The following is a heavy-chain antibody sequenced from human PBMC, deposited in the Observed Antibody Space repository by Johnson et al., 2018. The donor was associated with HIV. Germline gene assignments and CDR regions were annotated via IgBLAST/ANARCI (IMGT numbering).Heavy chain of an antibody. J-gene: IGHJ3*02. CDR2: ISSSGSTI. V-gene: IGHV3-11*01. CDR3: ARPFLLWGGSAFDI. D-gene: IGHD3-16*01. Sequence: VQLVESGGGLVQPGRSLRLSCAASGFTFSDYYMSWIRQAPGKGLAWVSYISSSGSTIYYADSVKGRFTISRDNAKNSLYLQMNSLRAEDTEVYYCARPFLLWGGSAFDIWGRGTMVTVS. CDR1: GFTFSDYY.